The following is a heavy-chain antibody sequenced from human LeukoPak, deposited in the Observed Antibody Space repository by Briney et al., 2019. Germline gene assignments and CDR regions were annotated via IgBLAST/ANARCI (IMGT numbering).Heavy chain of an antibody. CDR3: ARDLTGGDYVRGTFDI. CDR1: GFTFSSYS. J-gene: IGHJ3*02. V-gene: IGHV3-21*01. D-gene: IGHD4-17*01. Sequence: SPGGSLRLSCAASGFTFSSYSMNWVRQAPGKGLEWVSSISSSSSYIYYADSVKGRFTISRDNAKNSLYLQMNSLRAEDTAVYYCARDLTGGDYVRGTFDIWGQGTMVTVSS. CDR2: ISSSSSYI.